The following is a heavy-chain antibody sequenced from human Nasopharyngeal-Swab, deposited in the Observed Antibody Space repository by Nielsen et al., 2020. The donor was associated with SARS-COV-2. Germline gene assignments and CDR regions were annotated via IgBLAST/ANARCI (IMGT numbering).Heavy chain of an antibody. V-gene: IGHV1-69*13. J-gene: IGHJ4*02. CDR2: IIPIFGTA. CDR3: ARDSSKYGSGSYHYY. CDR1: GGTFSSYA. D-gene: IGHD3-10*01. Sequence: SVKVSCKASGGTFSSYAISWVRQAPGQGLEWMGGIIPIFGTANYAQKFQGRVTITADESTSTAYMELSSLRSEDTAVYYCARDSSKYGSGSYHYYWGQGTLVTVSS.